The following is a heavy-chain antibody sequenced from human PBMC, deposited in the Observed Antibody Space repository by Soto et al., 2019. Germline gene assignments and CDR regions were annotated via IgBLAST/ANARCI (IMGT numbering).Heavy chain of an antibody. V-gene: IGHV3-21*01. CDR3: ARDGGIAVTNAFDI. J-gene: IGHJ3*02. CDR1: GFTFSSYS. CDR2: ISSSSSYI. Sequence: EVQLVESGGGLVKPGGSLRLSCAASGFTFSSYSMNWVRQAPGKGLEWVSSISSSSSYIYYADSVKGRFTISRDNAKNSLYLQMNSLRAEDTDVYYCARDGGIAVTNAFDIWGQGTMVTVSS. D-gene: IGHD6-19*01.